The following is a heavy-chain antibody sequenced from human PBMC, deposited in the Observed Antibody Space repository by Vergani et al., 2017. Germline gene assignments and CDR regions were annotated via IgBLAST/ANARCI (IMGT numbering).Heavy chain of an antibody. CDR1: GFTFSSYA. V-gene: IGHV3-23*01. CDR2: ISGSGGST. Sequence: EVQLLESGGGLVQPGGSLRLSCAASGFTFSSYAMSWVRQAPGKGLEWVSAISGSGGSTYYADSVKGRFTISSDNSKNTLYLQMNSLRAEDTAVYYCAKADGSSSWFDAFDIWGQGTMVTVYS. CDR3: AKADGSSSWFDAFDI. J-gene: IGHJ3*02. D-gene: IGHD6-13*01.